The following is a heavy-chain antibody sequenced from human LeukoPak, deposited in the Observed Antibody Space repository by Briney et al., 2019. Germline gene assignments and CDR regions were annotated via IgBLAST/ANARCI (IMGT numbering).Heavy chain of an antibody. CDR3: ARVYYSSSSDYWYFDL. Sequence: SETLSLTCTVSGGYIRSYYWSWIRQPPGKGLEWIGYIYYSGSTNYNPSLKSRVTISVDTSKKQLSLKLSSVTAADTAVYYCARVYYSSSSDYWYFDLWGRGTLVTVSS. V-gene: IGHV4-59*01. D-gene: IGHD6-13*01. CDR1: GGYIRSYY. J-gene: IGHJ2*01. CDR2: IYYSGST.